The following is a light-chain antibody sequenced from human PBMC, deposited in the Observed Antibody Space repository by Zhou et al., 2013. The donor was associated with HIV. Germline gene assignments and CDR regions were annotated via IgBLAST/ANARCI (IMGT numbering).Light chain of an antibody. Sequence: QSALTQPPSASGSPGQSVTISCTGTSSDVGGYNYVSWYQQHPGKAPKLMIYEVSKRPSGVPDRFSGSKSGNTASLTVSWASRLEDEADYYCSSYAGSNNLYVFGTGTKVTVL. CDR2: EVS. V-gene: IGLV2-8*01. CDR1: SSDVGGYNY. CDR3: SSYAGSNNLYV. J-gene: IGLJ1*01.